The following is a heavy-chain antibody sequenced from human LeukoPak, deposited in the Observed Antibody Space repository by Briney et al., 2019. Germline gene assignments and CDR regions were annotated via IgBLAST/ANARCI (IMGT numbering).Heavy chain of an antibody. Sequence: SETLSLTCTVPGGSISSYYWSWIRQPPGKGLEWIGYIYTSGSTNYNPSLKSRVTISVDTSKNQFSLKLSSVTAADTAVYYCARPIPSAGWFDPWGQGTLVTVSS. D-gene: IGHD6-13*01. V-gene: IGHV4-4*09. J-gene: IGHJ5*02. CDR3: ARPIPSAGWFDP. CDR1: GGSISSYY. CDR2: IYTSGST.